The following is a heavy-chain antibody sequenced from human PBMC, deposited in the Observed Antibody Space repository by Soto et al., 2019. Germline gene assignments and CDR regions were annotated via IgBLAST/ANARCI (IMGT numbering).Heavy chain of an antibody. D-gene: IGHD6-13*01. CDR1: GGSISSYY. J-gene: IGHJ4*02. V-gene: IGHV4-59*08. Sequence: SETLSLTCTVSGGSISSYYWSWIRQPPGKGLEWIGYIYYSGSTNYNPSLKSRVTISVDTSKNQFSLKLSSVTAADTAVYYCARLPSHGSSWYYFDYWGQGTLVTVSS. CDR2: IYYSGST. CDR3: ARLPSHGSSWYYFDY.